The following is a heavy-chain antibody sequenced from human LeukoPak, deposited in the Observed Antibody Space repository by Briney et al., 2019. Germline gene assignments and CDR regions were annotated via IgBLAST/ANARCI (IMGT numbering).Heavy chain of an antibody. Sequence: SETLSLTCTVSGGSISNFYWSWIRQPPGKGLEWIGYIYYSGSTDYNPSLKSRVTISVDTSKNQFSLKLSSVTAADTAVYYCARGGGYNWFDPWGQGTLVTVSS. CDR3: ARGGGYNWFDP. J-gene: IGHJ5*02. V-gene: IGHV4-59*01. CDR1: GGSISNFY. D-gene: IGHD3-10*01. CDR2: IYYSGST.